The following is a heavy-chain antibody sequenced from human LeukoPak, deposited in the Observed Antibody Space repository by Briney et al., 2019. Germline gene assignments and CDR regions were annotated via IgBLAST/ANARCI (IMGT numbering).Heavy chain of an antibody. CDR1: GFTFSSYW. V-gene: IGHV3-7*01. CDR3: ATFYSSSSTSRYYYYGMDV. D-gene: IGHD6-6*01. CDR2: IKQDGSEE. J-gene: IGHJ6*02. Sequence: PGGSLRLSCAASGFTFSSYWMSWVRQAPGKGLEWVANIKQDGSEEYYVDSVKGRFTISRDNAKNSLYLQMNSLRAEDTAVYYCATFYSSSSTSRYYYYGMDVWGQGTTVTVSS.